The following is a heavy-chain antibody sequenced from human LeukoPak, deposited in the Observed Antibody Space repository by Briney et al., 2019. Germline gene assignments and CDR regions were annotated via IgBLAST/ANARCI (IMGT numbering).Heavy chain of an antibody. CDR2: IYTSGST. V-gene: IGHV4-4*07. D-gene: IGHD7-27*01. Sequence: SETLSLTCTVSGGSISSYYWSWIRQPAGKGLEWIGRIYTSGSTNYNPSLKSRVTMSVDTSKNQFSLKLRSVTAADTAVYYCARGYNWGSPTRNFYYLDVWGKGTMVTVSS. J-gene: IGHJ6*03. CDR3: ARGYNWGSPTRNFYYLDV. CDR1: GGSISSYY.